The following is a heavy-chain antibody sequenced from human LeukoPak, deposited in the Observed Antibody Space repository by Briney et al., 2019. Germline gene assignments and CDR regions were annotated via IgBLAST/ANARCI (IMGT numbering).Heavy chain of an antibody. V-gene: IGHV4-31*03. CDR3: ARGGYCSSTSCRIFDY. Sequence: SETLSLTCTVSGGSISSGDYYWSWIRQHPGKGLEWIGYIYYSGSTYYNPSLKSRVTISVDTSKNQFSLKLSSVTAADTAVYYCARGGYCSSTSCRIFDYWGQGTLVTVSS. CDR1: GGSISSGDYY. CDR2: IYYSGST. J-gene: IGHJ4*02. D-gene: IGHD2-2*01.